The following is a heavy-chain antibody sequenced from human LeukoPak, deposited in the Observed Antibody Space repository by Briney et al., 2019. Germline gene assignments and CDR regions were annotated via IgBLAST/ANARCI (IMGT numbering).Heavy chain of an antibody. CDR1: GGSMKTRIYY. CDR3: ARLGDSSGYYPYAFDI. V-gene: IGHV4-39*01. Sequence: PSETLSLTCIVSGGSMKTRIYYWVWIRQSPGTGLEWIGCDSYTGSTHYNPSLASRVTISVDTSKSQFSLQLTSVTAADTAMYYCARLGDSSGYYPYAFDIWGQGTMVTVSS. CDR2: DSYTGST. J-gene: IGHJ3*02. D-gene: IGHD3-22*01.